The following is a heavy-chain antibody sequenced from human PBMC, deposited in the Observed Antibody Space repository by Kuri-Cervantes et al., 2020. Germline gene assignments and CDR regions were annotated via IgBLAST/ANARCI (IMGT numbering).Heavy chain of an antibody. CDR2: IIPILGIA. J-gene: IGHJ6*02. D-gene: IGHD6-13*01. CDR3: ARDLQQLIHYYYGMDV. V-gene: IGHV1-69*04. CDR1: GGTFSRYT. Sequence: KVSCKASGGTFSRYTISWVRQAPGQGLEWMGRIIPILGIANYAQKFQGRVTITADKSTSTAYMELSSLRSEDTAVYYCARDLQQLIHYYYGMDVWGQGTTVTVSS.